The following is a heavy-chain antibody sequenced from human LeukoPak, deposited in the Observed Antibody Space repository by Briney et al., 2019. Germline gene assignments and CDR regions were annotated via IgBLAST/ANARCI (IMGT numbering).Heavy chain of an antibody. Sequence: PGGSLRLSCAASGFTFSSYWMHCVRQAPGKGLVCVSRIKSDGSSTSYADSVKGRFTISRDDAKNTLYLQMNSLRAEDTAVYYCARAYNSHFDYWGQGALVTVSS. J-gene: IGHJ4*02. CDR3: ARAYNSHFDY. CDR2: IKSDGSST. V-gene: IGHV3-74*01. CDR1: GFTFSSYW. D-gene: IGHD1-1*01.